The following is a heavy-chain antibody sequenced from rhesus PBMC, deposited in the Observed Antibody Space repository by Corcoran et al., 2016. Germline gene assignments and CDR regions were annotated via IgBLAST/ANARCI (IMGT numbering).Heavy chain of an antibody. V-gene: IGHV3S18*01. J-gene: IGHJ5-2*02. D-gene: IGHD1-1*01. CDR3: VRGGWTLGNTLDV. Sequence: EVQLVESGGGLVQPGGSLRLSCVTSGLSFGDYGMSWARQAPGKGLQWVSANNPGGDTSYYPDSLKGRFTISRENAKNTLYLQMDSLGPEDAAVYYCVRGGWTLGNTLDVWGRGVLVTVSS. CDR1: GLSFGDYG. CDR2: NNPGGDTS.